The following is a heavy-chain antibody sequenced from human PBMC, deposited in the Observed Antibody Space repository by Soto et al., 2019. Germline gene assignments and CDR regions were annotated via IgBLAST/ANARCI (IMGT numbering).Heavy chain of an antibody. V-gene: IGHV3-30*18. CDR2: ISYDGSNK. CDR3: AKGGDGYNYLPVSLDY. J-gene: IGHJ4*02. Sequence: QSGGSLRLSCAASGFTFSSYGMHWVRQAPGKGLEWVAVISYDGSNKYYADSVKGRFTISRDNSKNTLYLQMNSLRAEDTAVYYCAKGGDGYNYLPVSLDYWGQGTLVTVSS. CDR1: GFTFSSYG. D-gene: IGHD5-12*01.